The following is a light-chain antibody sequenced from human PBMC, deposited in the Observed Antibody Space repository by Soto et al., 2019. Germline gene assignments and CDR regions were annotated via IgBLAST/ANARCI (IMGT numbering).Light chain of an antibody. V-gene: IGLV2-14*01. CDR1: SSEVGGYNY. CDR3: SSYTSSSTVV. J-gene: IGLJ2*01. CDR2: EVS. Sequence: QSALTQPSSVSGSPGQSITISFTGTSSEVGGYNYVSWYQQQTGKAPKLMIYEVSNRPSGVSNRCSGSKSGNTSSLTISGLQAEDEADYYCSSYTSSSTVVFGGGTKLTVL.